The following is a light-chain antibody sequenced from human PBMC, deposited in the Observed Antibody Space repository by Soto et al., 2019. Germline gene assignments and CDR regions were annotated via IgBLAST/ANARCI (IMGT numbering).Light chain of an antibody. V-gene: IGLV2-11*01. CDR3: CSYAAISVV. J-gene: IGLJ2*01. CDR1: SSDIGGYNY. Sequence: QSALTQPRSVSGSPGQSVTISCTGTSSDIGGYNYVSWYQQHPGKAPKLMIYDVSKRPSGVPDRFSGSKSGNTASLTISGLQAEDEADYYCCSYAAISVVFGGGTKVTVL. CDR2: DVS.